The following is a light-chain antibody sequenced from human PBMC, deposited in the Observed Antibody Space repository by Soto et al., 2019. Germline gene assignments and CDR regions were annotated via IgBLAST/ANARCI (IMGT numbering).Light chain of an antibody. CDR2: GAF. J-gene: IGKJ4*01. CDR1: QSISGY. Sequence: EMPLTQYPATVSLSPEERATLSCRASQSISGYLARYKQKPGQAPRLLIYGAFSRATGIPDRFSGSGSGTDFTLTISRLEPEDFAVYYCQQYGRSPLTFGGGTKVDIK. V-gene: IGKV3-20*01. CDR3: QQYGRSPLT.